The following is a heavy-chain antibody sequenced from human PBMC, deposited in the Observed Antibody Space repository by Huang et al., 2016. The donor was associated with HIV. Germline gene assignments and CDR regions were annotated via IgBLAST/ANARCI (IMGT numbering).Heavy chain of an antibody. V-gene: IGHV3-30-3*01. Sequence: QVQLVESGGGVVQPGRSLRLSCAASGFTFSNYAMHWVRQAPGKGLESCAVISYDGSNNYYPDSVKVRFTISRDNSKNALYLQMNSLRAEDTAVYYCARRAVAGIYYYYYMDVWGKGTTVTVSS. CDR2: ISYDGSNN. CDR3: ARRAVAGIYYYYYMDV. J-gene: IGHJ6*03. CDR1: GFTFSNYA. D-gene: IGHD6-19*01.